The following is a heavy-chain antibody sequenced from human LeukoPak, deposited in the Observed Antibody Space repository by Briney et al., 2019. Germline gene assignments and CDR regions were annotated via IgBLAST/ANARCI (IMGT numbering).Heavy chain of an antibody. CDR1: RFTVRNKQ. V-gene: IGHV3-66*01. CDR3: AKDGELRLGYFQH. D-gene: IGHD1-26*01. J-gene: IGHJ1*01. CDR2: IYGTGTT. Sequence: GSLGLPLPVPRFTVRNKQLTWVRQAPGKGRGWVSNIYGTGTTYYADSVKGRVSISRDNAKNTVYLQMNGLRAEDTAVYYCAKDGELRLGYFQHWGQGTLVTVSS.